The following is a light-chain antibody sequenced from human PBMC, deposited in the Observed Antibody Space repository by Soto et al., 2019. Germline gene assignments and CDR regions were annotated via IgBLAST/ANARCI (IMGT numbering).Light chain of an antibody. CDR1: QTISSW. V-gene: IGKV1-5*03. Sequence: IQSTQSPSTLSGSVGGRVTMTCGASQTISSWFAWYQQKPGKAPNLLIYQASTLKSGVTSRFSGSGSATEFILPTSSMQHPDFATSYCQQHNSYSEAFGEGTKVDIK. CDR3: QQHNSYSEA. J-gene: IGKJ1*01. CDR2: QAS.